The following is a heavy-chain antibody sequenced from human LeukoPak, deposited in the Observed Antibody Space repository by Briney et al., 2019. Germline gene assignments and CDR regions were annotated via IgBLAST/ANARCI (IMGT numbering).Heavy chain of an antibody. V-gene: IGHV3-7*01. CDR1: EFTFSNYS. CDR2: IREDGGEK. D-gene: IGHD3-16*01. CDR3: ARDGVVNFWVSYGTYNYYYHMDV. Sequence: GGSWSFSCAASEFTFSNYSMSWFRQAPGKGLEWVANIREDGGEKDYVDSVKGRFTISRDNAQSSLYLQMDSLRAEDTAVYYCARDGVVNFWVSYGTYNYYYHMDVWGKGTTVTVSS. J-gene: IGHJ6*04.